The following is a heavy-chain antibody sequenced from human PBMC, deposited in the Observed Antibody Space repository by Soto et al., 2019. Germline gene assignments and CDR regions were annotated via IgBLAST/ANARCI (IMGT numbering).Heavy chain of an antibody. Sequence: GASVKVSCKASGGAFSSYAISWVRQAPGQGLEWMGGIIPIFGTANYAQKFQGRVTITADESTSTAYMELSSLRSEDTAVYYCASVDGVAVAGTGYYYGMDVWGQGTTVTVS. CDR1: GGAFSSYA. V-gene: IGHV1-69*13. CDR3: ASVDGVAVAGTGYYYGMDV. J-gene: IGHJ6*02. CDR2: IIPIFGTA. D-gene: IGHD6-19*01.